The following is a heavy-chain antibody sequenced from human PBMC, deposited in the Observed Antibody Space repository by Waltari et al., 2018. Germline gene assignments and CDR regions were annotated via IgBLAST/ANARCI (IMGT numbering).Heavy chain of an antibody. CDR1: GYTFSANP. CDR3: VREVTRGGGSFDS. J-gene: IGHJ4*02. Sequence: QVHLVQSGAEVKKPGASVKVSCNDSGYTFSANPIHWVRQAPGQSLEWMGWINTGNDKTRYSQSFQGRVTFTRDTSASTAFMELSSLISDDTAVYFCVREVTRGGGSFDSWGQGTQVTVSS. CDR2: INTGNDKT. V-gene: IGHV1-3*04. D-gene: IGHD2-21*02.